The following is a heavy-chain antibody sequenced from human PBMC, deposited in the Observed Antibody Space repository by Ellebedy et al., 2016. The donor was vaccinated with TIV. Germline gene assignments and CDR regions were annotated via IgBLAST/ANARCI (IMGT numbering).Heavy chain of an antibody. Sequence: AASVKVSCKASGYTFTAYYMHWVRQAPGQGPEWMGRINPKIGTTDYAQKFQGRVTMTRDTSITTVYMELSNLRLDDTAVYYCARGRRDYDTGGYYYGYWGQGTLVTVSS. CDR3: ARGRRDYDTGGYYYGY. CDR1: GYTFTAYY. D-gene: IGHD3-22*01. CDR2: INPKIGTT. V-gene: IGHV1-2*06. J-gene: IGHJ4*02.